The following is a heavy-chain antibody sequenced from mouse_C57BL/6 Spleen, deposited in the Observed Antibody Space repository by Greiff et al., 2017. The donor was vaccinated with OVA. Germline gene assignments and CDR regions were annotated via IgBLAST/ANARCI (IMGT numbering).Heavy chain of an antibody. J-gene: IGHJ2*01. CDR3: ARLSSYDYLYFDY. CDR1: GYTFTNYW. D-gene: IGHD2-4*01. CDR2: IYPGGGYT. V-gene: IGHV1-63*01. Sequence: QVQLQQSGAELVRPGTSVKMSCKASGYTFTNYWIGWAKQRPGHGLEWIGDIYPGGGYTNYNEKFKGKATLTADNSSSTAYMQFSSLTSEDSAIYYCARLSSYDYLYFDYWGQGTTLTVSS.